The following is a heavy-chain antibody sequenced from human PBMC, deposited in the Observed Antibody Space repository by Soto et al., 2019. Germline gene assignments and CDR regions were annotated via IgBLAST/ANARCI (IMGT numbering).Heavy chain of an antibody. J-gene: IGHJ6*02. D-gene: IGHD3-10*01. V-gene: IGHV4-59*01. CDR2: IYDGGSI. CDR3: ARAPTYSYGSGSPYYFYAMDV. Sequence: SETLSLTCTVSGDSIGRYYWSWIRQSPGKGLEWIGYIYDGGSIRYNPSLRSRVTISADTSENQFSLKLSSVTAADTAVYYCARAPTYSYGSGSPYYFYAMDVWGQGTTVT. CDR1: GDSIGRYY.